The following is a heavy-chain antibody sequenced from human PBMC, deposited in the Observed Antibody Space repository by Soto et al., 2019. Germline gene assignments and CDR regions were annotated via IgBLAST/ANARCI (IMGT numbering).Heavy chain of an antibody. D-gene: IGHD5-18*01. V-gene: IGHV4-39*07. CDR1: GGSISSSSYY. CDR3: ARDPDSYGYFDY. CDR2: IYYSGST. Sequence: SETLSLTCTVSGGSISSSSYYWGWIRQPPGKGLEWIGSIYYSGSTYYNPSLKSRVTISVDTSKNQFSLKLSSVTAADTAVYYCARDPDSYGYFDYWGQGTLVTVSS. J-gene: IGHJ4*02.